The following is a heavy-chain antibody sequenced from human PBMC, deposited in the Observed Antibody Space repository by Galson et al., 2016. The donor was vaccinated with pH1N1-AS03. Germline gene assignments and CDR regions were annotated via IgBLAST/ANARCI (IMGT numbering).Heavy chain of an antibody. Sequence: TLSLTCTVSRGSFGGAYWTWIRQPPGKGLERIGGIIIGRGLPPHYTPSLKRRVTISIDTSRGELSLKLRSVTAADTGVYYCARRPTGIDYWGQGVQVTVSS. J-gene: IGHJ4*02. CDR2: IIIGRGLPP. V-gene: IGHV4-34*12. CDR3: ARRPTGIDY. D-gene: IGHD3-10*01. CDR1: RGSFGGAY.